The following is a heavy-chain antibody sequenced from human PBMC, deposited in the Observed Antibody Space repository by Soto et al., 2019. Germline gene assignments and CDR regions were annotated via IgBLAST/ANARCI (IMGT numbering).Heavy chain of an antibody. CDR2: ISYDGSNK. Sequence: QVQLVESGGGVVQPGRSLRLSCAASGFTFSSYGMHWVRQAPGKGLEWVAVISYDGSNKYYADSVKGRFTISRDNSKNTLYLQMNSLRAEDTAVYYCAKDNHRGKGSHPNYYDYYGMDVWGQGTKVTVSS. CDR3: AKDNHRGKGSHPNYYDYYGMDV. CDR1: GFTFSSYG. V-gene: IGHV3-30*18. D-gene: IGHD6-13*01. J-gene: IGHJ6*02.